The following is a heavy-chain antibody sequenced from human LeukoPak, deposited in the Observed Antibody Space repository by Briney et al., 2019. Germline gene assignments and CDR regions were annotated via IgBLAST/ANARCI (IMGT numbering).Heavy chain of an antibody. CDR3: ARDHHILQMVSAIPDAFDI. V-gene: IGHV4-39*01. CDR2: ISYSGSPS. CDR1: GVSISSTYF. J-gene: IGHJ3*02. D-gene: IGHD2-8*01. Sequence: PSETLSLTSTVSGVSISSTYFWGWVRQPPGKGLEWIGSISYSGSPSYYNPSLKSRVTISVDTSKNQFSLKLSSVTAADTAVYYCARDHHILQMVSAIPDAFDIWGQGTMVTVFS.